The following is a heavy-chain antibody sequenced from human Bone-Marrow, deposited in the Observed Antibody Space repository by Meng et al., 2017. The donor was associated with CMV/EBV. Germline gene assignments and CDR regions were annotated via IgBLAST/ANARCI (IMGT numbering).Heavy chain of an antibody. J-gene: IGHJ3*02. CDR1: GFTFNTYA. CDR2: ISSSSSYI. Sequence: GESLKISCAASGFTFNTYAMSWVRQAPGKGLEWVSSISSSSSYIYYADSVKGRFTISRDNAKNSLYLQMNSLRAEDTAVYYCARDCSSTSCCIWGQGTMVTASS. CDR3: ARDCSSTSCCI. D-gene: IGHD2-2*01. V-gene: IGHV3-21*01.